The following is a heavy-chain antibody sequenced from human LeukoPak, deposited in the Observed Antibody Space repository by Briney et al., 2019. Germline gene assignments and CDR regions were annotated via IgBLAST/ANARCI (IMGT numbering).Heavy chain of an antibody. CDR1: KYTFTDYY. V-gene: IGHV1-2*02. J-gene: IGHJ4*02. CDR3: ARLMAPVGKRSTPFNY. Sequence: ASVKVSCTASKYTFTDYYMHWVRQAPGQGLEWMGWINPNSGGTNYAQKFQGRVAMTRDTSISTAYMELSSLRSDDTAIYYCARLMAPVGKRSTPFNYWGQGTLVTVSS. D-gene: IGHD1-1*01. CDR2: INPNSGGT.